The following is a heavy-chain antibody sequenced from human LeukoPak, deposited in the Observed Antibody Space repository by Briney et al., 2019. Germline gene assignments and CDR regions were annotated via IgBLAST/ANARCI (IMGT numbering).Heavy chain of an antibody. CDR3: VTGGNYLDY. Sequence: PGGSLRLSCAASGFTFSNAWMNWVRQTPGKGLEWVGRIMSKVDSGTTDYVASVKGRFTISRDDSESTVYLQMNSLKTEDTAVYYCVTGGNYLDYWGQGTLVTVSS. J-gene: IGHJ4*02. CDR1: GFTFSNAW. V-gene: IGHV3-15*07. CDR2: IMSKVDSGTT.